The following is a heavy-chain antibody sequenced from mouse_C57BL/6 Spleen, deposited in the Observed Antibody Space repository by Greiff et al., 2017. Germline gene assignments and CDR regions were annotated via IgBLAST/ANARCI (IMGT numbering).Heavy chain of an antibody. V-gene: IGHV1-69*01. CDR3: ARSDDGYPAY. D-gene: IGHD2-3*01. Sequence: QVQLQQPGAELVMPGASVKLSCKASGYTFTSYWMHWVKQRPGQGLEWIGEIDPSDSYTNYNQKFKGKSTLTVDKSSSTAYMQLSSLTSEDSAVYYCARSDDGYPAYWGQGTLVTVSA. CDR1: GYTFTSYW. J-gene: IGHJ3*01. CDR2: IDPSDSYT.